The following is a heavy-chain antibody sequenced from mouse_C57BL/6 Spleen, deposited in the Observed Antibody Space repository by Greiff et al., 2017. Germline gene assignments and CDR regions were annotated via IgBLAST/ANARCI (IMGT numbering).Heavy chain of an antibody. V-gene: IGHV14-2*01. Sequence: EVKLMESGAELVKPGASVKLSCTASGFNITDYYMHWVKQRTEQGLEWIGRIDPEDGETKYAPKFQGKATITADTSSNTAYLQLSSLTSEVTAVYYWALLDGYYFDYWGQGTTLTVSS. J-gene: IGHJ2*01. CDR2: IDPEDGET. CDR3: ALLDGYYFDY. D-gene: IGHD2-3*01. CDR1: GFNITDYY.